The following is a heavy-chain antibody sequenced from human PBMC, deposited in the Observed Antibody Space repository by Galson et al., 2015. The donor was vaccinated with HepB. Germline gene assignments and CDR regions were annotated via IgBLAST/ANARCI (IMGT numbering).Heavy chain of an antibody. CDR2: IYWDDDK. V-gene: IGHV2-5*02. D-gene: IGHD3-22*01. CDR1: GFSLSTSGVG. J-gene: IGHJ3*02. CDR3: AHRPYYYDSSGYPRGDAFDI. Sequence: PALVKPTQTLTLTCTFSGFSLSTSGVGVGWIRQPPGKALEWLALIYWDDDKRYSPSLKSRLTITKDTSKNQVVLTMTNMDPVDTATYYCAHRPYYYDSSGYPRGDAFDIWGQGTMVTVSS.